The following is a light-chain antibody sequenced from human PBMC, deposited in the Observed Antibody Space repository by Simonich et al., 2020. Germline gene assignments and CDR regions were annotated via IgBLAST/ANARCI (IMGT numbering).Light chain of an antibody. V-gene: IGLV2-14*01. Sequence: QSALTQPASVSGSPGQSITISCTRTSSEVGGYNYVSWYQQHPDKSPKLLLYDVSKRPSGVSKRFSGSKSGNTASLTISGLQAEDEADYYCSSYTSSSTWVFGGGTKLTVL. CDR3: SSYTSSSTWV. CDR1: SSEVGGYNY. J-gene: IGLJ3*02. CDR2: DVS.